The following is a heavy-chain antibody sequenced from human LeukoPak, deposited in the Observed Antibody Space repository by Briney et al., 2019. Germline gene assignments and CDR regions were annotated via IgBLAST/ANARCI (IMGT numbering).Heavy chain of an antibody. CDR1: GGSISSYY. D-gene: IGHD2-15*01. Sequence: KPSETLSLTCTVSGGSISSYYWSWIRQPAGKGLEWIGRIYTSGSTNYNPSLKSRVTMSVDTSKNQFSLKLSSVTAADTAVYYCARGPVRATRPYNWFDPWGQGTLVTVSS. CDR3: ARGPVRATRPYNWFDP. J-gene: IGHJ5*02. V-gene: IGHV4-4*07. CDR2: IYTSGST.